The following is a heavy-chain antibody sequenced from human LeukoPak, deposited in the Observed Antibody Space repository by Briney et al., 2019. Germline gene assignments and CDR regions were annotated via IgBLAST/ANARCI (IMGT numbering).Heavy chain of an antibody. D-gene: IGHD6-13*01. CDR1: GFTFSSYG. CDR2: IWYDGSNK. CDR3: ARDFIEAAGIEAVPAGFDP. J-gene: IGHJ5*02. Sequence: GGSLRLSCAASGFTFSSYGMHWVRQAPGKGLEWVAVIWYDGSNKYYADSVKGRFTISRDNSKNTLYLQMNSLRAEDTAVYYCARDFIEAAGIEAVPAGFDPWGQGTLVTVSS. V-gene: IGHV3-33*01.